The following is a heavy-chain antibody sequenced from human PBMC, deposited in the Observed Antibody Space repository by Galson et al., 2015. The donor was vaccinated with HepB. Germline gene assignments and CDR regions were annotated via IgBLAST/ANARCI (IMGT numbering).Heavy chain of an antibody. CDR2: INHSGST. J-gene: IGHJ5*02. V-gene: IGHV4-34*01. CDR1: GGSFSGYY. CDR3: ARLLNYGSGSS. Sequence: ETLSLTCAVYGGSFSGYYWSWIRQPPGKGLEWIGEINHSGSTNYNPSLKSRVTISVDTSKNQFSLKLSSVTAADTAVYYCARLLNYGSGSSWGQGTLVTVSS. D-gene: IGHD3-10*01.